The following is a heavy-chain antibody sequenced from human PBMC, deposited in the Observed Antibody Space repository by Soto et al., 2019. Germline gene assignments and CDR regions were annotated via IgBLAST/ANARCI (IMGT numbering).Heavy chain of an antibody. CDR1: GGSISSYY. J-gene: IGHJ6*03. V-gene: IGHV4-59*08. CDR3: ARHLPDHITGTTGYYYYYMDV. CDR2: IYYSGST. D-gene: IGHD1-7*01. Sequence: PSETLSLTCTVSGGSISSYYWSWIRQPPGKGLEWIGYIYYSGSTNYNPSLKSRVTISVDTSKNQFSLKLSSVTAADTAVYYCARHLPDHITGTTGYYYYYMDVWGKGTTVTVSS.